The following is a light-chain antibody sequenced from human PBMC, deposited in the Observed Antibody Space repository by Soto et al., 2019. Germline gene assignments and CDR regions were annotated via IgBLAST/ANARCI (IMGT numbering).Light chain of an antibody. J-gene: IGLJ3*02. CDR2: SND. CDR1: SSNIGRNT. V-gene: IGLV1-44*01. Sequence: QSVLTQPPSASGTPGQRVSISCSGSSSNIGRNTVNWYRQLPGTAPKVLVYSNDQRPSGVPDRFSGSKSGTSASLAISGLQSEDEADYYCAAWDDGLNGWVFSGGTKVTVL. CDR3: AAWDDGLNGWV.